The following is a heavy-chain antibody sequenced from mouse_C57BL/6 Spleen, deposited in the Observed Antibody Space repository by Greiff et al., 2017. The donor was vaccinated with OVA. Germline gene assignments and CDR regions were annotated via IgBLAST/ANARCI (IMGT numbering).Heavy chain of an antibody. Sequence: ESGPGLVKPSQSLSLPCSVTGYSITSGYYWNWIRQFPGNKLEWMGYISYDGSNNYNPSLKNRISITRDTSKNQFFLKLNSVTTEDTATYYCAREWLLYFDYWGQGTTLTVSS. CDR3: AREWLLYFDY. CDR1: GYSITSGYY. CDR2: ISYDGSN. D-gene: IGHD2-3*01. V-gene: IGHV3-6*01. J-gene: IGHJ2*01.